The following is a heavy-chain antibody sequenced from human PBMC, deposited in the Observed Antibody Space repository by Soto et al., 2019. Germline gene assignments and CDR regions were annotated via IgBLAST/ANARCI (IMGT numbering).Heavy chain of an antibody. D-gene: IGHD2-21*02. CDR1: GYTFTTYG. V-gene: IGHV1-18*04. CDR3: ARTPRAGVRVLESATRFDY. Sequence: GASVKVSCKASGYTFTTYGFNWVRQAPGQGLEWMGWISPYNGDTNYAQNFQGRVTLTTDTSTSTAYLELRSLTSDDTAVYYCARTPRAGVRVLESATRFDYWGQGTLVTVSS. J-gene: IGHJ4*02. CDR2: ISPYNGDT.